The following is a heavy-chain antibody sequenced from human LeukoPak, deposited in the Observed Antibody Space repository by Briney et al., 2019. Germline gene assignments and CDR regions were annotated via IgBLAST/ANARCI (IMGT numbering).Heavy chain of an antibody. CDR2: INPTGSST. V-gene: IGHV1-46*01. J-gene: IGHJ6*02. CDR1: GYTFATYY. Sequence: GASVKVCCKASGYTFATYYMCWVRQAPGQGLEWMGVINPTGSSTTYAQKFQGRVTMTRDTSTSTVYMEVNSLGSEDTAVYYCARSTSFAMDVWGQGTTVTVSS. CDR3: ARSTSFAMDV. D-gene: IGHD3-10*01.